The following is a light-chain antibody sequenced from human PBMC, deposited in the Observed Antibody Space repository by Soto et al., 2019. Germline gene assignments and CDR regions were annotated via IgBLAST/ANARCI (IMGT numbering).Light chain of an antibody. J-gene: IGLJ2*01. Sequence: QSVLTQPASVSGSPGQSITISCTGTSSDVGNYNLLSWYQQFPGKAPTLMIYGVTERPSGVSNRFSGSKSGNTASLTISGLQAEDEADYYCLSYGGSGTLVFGGGTKLTVL. CDR1: SSDVGNYNL. CDR2: GVT. CDR3: LSYGGSGTLV. V-gene: IGLV2-23*02.